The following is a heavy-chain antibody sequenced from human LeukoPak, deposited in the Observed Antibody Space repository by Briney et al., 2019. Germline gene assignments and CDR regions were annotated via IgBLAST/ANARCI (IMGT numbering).Heavy chain of an antibody. D-gene: IGHD6-19*01. CDR1: GYSFTSYW. J-gene: IGHJ5*02. V-gene: IGHV5-51*01. CDR3: ARRNEQWLAQGAHWFDP. CDR2: IYPGDSDT. Sequence: GESLKISCKGSGYSFTSYWIGWVRQMPGKGLEWMGIIYPGDSDTRYSPSFQGQVTISADKSISTAYLQWSSLKASDTAMYYCARRNEQWLAQGAHWFDPWGQGTLVTVSS.